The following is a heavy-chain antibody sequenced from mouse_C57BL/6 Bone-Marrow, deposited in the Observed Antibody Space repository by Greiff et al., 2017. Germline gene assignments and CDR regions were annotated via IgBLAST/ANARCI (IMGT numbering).Heavy chain of an antibody. D-gene: IGHD1-1*01. Sequence: VQLQQSGAELVKPGASVKLSCTASGFNIKDSYMHWVKQRPEQGLEWIGMIDPEDGETKYAPKFQGKATITADTSSNTADLQLSSLTSEDTAVYYCARTFYGSDPLDYWGQGTTLTVSS. V-gene: IGHV14-2*01. CDR1: GFNIKDSY. CDR2: IDPEDGET. J-gene: IGHJ2*01. CDR3: ARTFYGSDPLDY.